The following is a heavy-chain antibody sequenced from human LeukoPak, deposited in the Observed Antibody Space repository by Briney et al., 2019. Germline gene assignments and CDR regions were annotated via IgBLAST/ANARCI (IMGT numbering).Heavy chain of an antibody. CDR2: IRGNGDNI. CDR1: GFTFEDYA. Sequence: GGSLRLSCAASGFTFEDYAMHWVRQGPGKGLEWVSLIRGNGDNIYYADSVKCRFTISRDNSKNSLYLQMNSLRTEDTALYYCAKDLPQYYDFWSGYYGGFDYWGQGTLVTVSS. D-gene: IGHD3-3*01. J-gene: IGHJ4*02. V-gene: IGHV3-43*02. CDR3: AKDLPQYYDFWSGYYGGFDY.